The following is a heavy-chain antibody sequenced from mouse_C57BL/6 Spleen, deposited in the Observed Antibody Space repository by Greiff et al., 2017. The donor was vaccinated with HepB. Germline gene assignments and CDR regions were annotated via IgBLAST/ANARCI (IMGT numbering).Heavy chain of an antibody. Sequence: EVKLVESGGGLVKPGGSLKLSCAASGFTFSSYAMSWVRQTPEKRLEWVATISDGGSYTYYPDNVKGRFTISRDNAKNNLYLQMSHLKSEDTAMYYCASDYYGSSYLDYWGQGTTLTVSS. D-gene: IGHD1-1*01. CDR3: ASDYYGSSYLDY. V-gene: IGHV5-4*03. CDR2: ISDGGSYT. CDR1: GFTFSSYA. J-gene: IGHJ2*01.